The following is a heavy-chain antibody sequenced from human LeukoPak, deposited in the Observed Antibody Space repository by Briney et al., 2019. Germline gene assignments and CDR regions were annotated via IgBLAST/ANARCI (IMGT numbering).Heavy chain of an antibody. CDR1: GGSICSGGYY. V-gene: IGHV4-31*03. CDR3: ARADTGVVPALVYYYYAMDV. Sequence: SETLSLTCTVSGGSICSGGYYWSWIRQHPGKGLEWIGYIYYSGSTYYNPSLKSRVTISVDRSKNQFSLKLSSVTAADTAVYYCARADTGVVPALVYYYYAMDVWGQGTTVTVSS. D-gene: IGHD2-2*01. CDR2: IYYSGST. J-gene: IGHJ6*02.